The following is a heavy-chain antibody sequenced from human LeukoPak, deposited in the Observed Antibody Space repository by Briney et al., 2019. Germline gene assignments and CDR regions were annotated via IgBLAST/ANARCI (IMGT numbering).Heavy chain of an antibody. CDR1: GFTFSSYS. CDR3: ASLGYSYAKGFDY. J-gene: IGHJ4*02. D-gene: IGHD5-18*01. V-gene: IGHV3-21*01. Sequence: PGGSLRLSCAASGFTFSSYSMNWVRQAPGKGLEWVSSISSSSSYIYYADSVKGRFTISRDNAKNSLYLQMNSLRAKDTAVYYCASLGYSYAKGFDYWGQGTLVTVSS. CDR2: ISSSSSYI.